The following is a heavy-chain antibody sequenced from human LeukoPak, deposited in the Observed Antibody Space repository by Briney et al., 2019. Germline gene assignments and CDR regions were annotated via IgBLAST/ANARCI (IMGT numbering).Heavy chain of an antibody. CDR1: GFIFSNYW. CDR2: ISYDGSNK. D-gene: IGHD3-16*01. Sequence: PGGSLRLSCSASGFIFSNYWMTWVRQAPGKGLEWVAVISYDGSNKYYADSVKGRFTISRDNSKNTLYLQMNSLRAEDTAVYYCARDEAWGSGSYFDYWGQGTLVTVSS. V-gene: IGHV3-30-3*01. J-gene: IGHJ4*02. CDR3: ARDEAWGSGSYFDY.